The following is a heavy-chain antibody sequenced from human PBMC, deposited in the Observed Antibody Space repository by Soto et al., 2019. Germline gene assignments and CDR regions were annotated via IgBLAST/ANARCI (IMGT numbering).Heavy chain of an antibody. Sequence: ASVKVSCKASGYTFTGYYMHWVRQAPGQGLEWMGWINPNSGGTNYAQKFQGWVTMTRDTSISTAYMELSRLRSDDTAVYYCARGLIAAAAPIGMDVWGPGTTGTVSS. CDR3: ARGLIAAAAPIGMDV. V-gene: IGHV1-2*04. CDR1: GYTFTGYY. J-gene: IGHJ6*02. D-gene: IGHD6-13*01. CDR2: INPNSGGT.